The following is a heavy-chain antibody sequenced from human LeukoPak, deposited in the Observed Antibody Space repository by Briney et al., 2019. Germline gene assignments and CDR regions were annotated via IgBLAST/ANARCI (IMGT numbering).Heavy chain of an antibody. CDR1: GFTFSSYW. V-gene: IGHV3-74*01. CDR3: ACPFRIFGGFIPT. D-gene: IGHD3-3*01. Sequence: GGSLRLSCAASGFTFSSYWMHWVRQAPGKGLVWVSRINTDGSSTSYADSVKGRFTISRDNAKNTLYLQMNSLRAEDTAVYYCACPFRIFGGFIPTWGKGPLGTVS. J-gene: IGHJ5*02. CDR2: INTDGSST.